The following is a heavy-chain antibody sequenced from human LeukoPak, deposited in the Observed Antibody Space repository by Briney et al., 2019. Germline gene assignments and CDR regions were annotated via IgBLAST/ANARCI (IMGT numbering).Heavy chain of an antibody. CDR3: ARDPAPYYYMDV. CDR1: GFNFGTYE. CDR2: SSSSGSTI. Sequence: GGSLRLSCAASGFNFGTYEMNWVRQAPGKGLEWVSYSSSSGSTIHYADSVKGRFTISRDNAKNSVYLQMNNLRPDDTAVYYCARDPAPYYYMDVWGKGTTVTVSS. V-gene: IGHV3-48*03. J-gene: IGHJ6*03.